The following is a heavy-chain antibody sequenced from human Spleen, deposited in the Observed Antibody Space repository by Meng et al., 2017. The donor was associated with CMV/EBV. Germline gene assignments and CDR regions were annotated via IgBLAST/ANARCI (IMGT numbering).Heavy chain of an antibody. D-gene: IGHD3-3*01. CDR2: IIPILGIA. Sequence: SVKVSCKASGGTFSSYAISWVRQAPGQGLEWMGGIIPILGIANYAQKFQGRVTITADKSTSTAYMELSSLRSEDTAVYYCARSPAGGYDFWSGYYNYYYGMDVWGQGTTVTVSS. V-gene: IGHV1-69*10. CDR3: ARSPAGGYDFWSGYYNYYYGMDV. J-gene: IGHJ6*02. CDR1: GGTFSSYA.